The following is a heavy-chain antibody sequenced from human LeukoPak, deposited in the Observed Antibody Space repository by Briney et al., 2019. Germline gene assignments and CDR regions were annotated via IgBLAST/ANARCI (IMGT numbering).Heavy chain of an antibody. CDR2: IWFDGSNK. CDR3: ARAAYDGSGYLTL. D-gene: IGHD3-22*01. V-gene: IGHV3-33*01. Sequence: GGSLRLACEASGFTFSSYGMHWVRQAPGKGLEWVAVIWFDGSNKYYADSVKGRITISRDNSKNTLYLRMNSLRAEDTAVYYCARAAYDGSGYLTLWGQGTLVTVSS. CDR1: GFTFSSYG. J-gene: IGHJ4*02.